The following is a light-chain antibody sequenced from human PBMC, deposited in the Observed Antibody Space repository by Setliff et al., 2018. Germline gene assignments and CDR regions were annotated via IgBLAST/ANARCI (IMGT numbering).Light chain of an antibody. CDR1: SSGTDDYNF. CDR2: DVN. V-gene: IGLV2-14*03. J-gene: IGLJ2*01. CDR3: SSYRSSSTLVV. Sequence: QSVLTQPASVSGSPGQSITIACTGLSSGTDDYNFVSWYQQVPGKAPKLIISDVNNRPSGISNRFSGSKSGNTASLTFSGLQAEDEALYYCSSYRSSSTLVVFGGGTKVTVL.